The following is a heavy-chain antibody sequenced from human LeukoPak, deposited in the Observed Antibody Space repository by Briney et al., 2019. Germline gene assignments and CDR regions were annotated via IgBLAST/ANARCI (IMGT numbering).Heavy chain of an antibody. CDR2: ISYDGSNK. CDR3: ARDLGDIVVVPAAEYYYYYGMDV. D-gene: IGHD2-2*01. V-gene: IGHV3-30-3*01. J-gene: IGHJ6*02. Sequence: GGSLRLSCAASGFTFSSYAMRWVRQAPGKGLEWVAVISYDGSNKYYADSVKGRFTISRDNSKNTLYLQMNSLRAEDTAVYYCARDLGDIVVVPAAEYYYYYGMDVWGQGTTVTVSS. CDR1: GFTFSSYA.